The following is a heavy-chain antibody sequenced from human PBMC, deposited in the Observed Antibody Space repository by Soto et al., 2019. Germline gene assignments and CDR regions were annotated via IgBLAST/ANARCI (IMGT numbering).Heavy chain of an antibody. J-gene: IGHJ3*02. CDR2: IDWDDDK. Sequence: SGPTLVNPTQTLTLTCTFSGFSLSTSGMCVSWIRQPPGKALEWLARIDWDDDKYYSTSLKTRLTISKDNSKNQVVLTMTSMVPVDTATYYCARIVVPAAYAFDIWGQGTMVTVSS. V-gene: IGHV2-70*11. D-gene: IGHD2-2*01. CDR3: ARIVVPAAYAFDI. CDR1: GFSLSTSGMC.